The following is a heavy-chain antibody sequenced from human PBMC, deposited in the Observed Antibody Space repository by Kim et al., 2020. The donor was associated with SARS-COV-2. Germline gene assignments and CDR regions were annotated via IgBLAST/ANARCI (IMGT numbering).Heavy chain of an antibody. V-gene: IGHV4-39*07. Sequence: SRVTISVDTSKNQFSLKLSSVTAADTAVYYCARVQIVVVPAAIRGVGFDYWGQGTLVTVSS. CDR3: ARVQIVVVPAAIRGVGFDY. D-gene: IGHD2-2*02. J-gene: IGHJ4*02.